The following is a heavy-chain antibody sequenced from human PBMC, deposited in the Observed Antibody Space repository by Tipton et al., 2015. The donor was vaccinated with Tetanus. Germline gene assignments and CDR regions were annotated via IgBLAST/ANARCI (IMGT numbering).Heavy chain of an antibody. CDR2: IHPRGTSM. CDR3: VRDDDYASSDYRHSDF. Sequence: SLRLSCAASGFTFSSYAMHWVRQAPGKGLEWVSYIHPRGTSMYYADSVKGRFTIPRDNAKNSLYLQMNSLTDADMAVYYCVRDDDYASSDYRHSDFWGRGTLVTVSS. CDR1: GFTFSSYA. V-gene: IGHV3-48*02. D-gene: IGHD4-17*01. J-gene: IGHJ4*02.